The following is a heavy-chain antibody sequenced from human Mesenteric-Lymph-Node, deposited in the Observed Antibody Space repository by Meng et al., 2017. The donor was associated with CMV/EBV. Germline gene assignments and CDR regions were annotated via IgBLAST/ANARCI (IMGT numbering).Heavy chain of an antibody. Sequence: SETLSLTCTVSGGSVSSGSYYWSWIRQSPGKGLEWIGYIYYSGSTNYNPSLKSRVTISVDTSKNQFSLKLNSVTAADTAVYYCARDTYSSSWYWFDPWGQGTLVTVPQ. CDR2: IYYSGST. D-gene: IGHD6-13*01. V-gene: IGHV4-61*01. J-gene: IGHJ5*02. CDR3: ARDTYSSSWYWFDP. CDR1: GGSVSSGSYY.